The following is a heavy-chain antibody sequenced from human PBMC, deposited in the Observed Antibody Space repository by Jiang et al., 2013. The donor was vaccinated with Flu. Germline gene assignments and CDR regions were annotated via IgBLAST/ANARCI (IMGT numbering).Heavy chain of an antibody. CDR3: ARAQYGSGSYYIPTFDY. CDR1: GGSISSYY. D-gene: IGHD3-10*01. CDR2: IYYSGST. V-gene: IGHV4-59*01. Sequence: PGLVKPSETLSLTCTVSGGSISSYYWSWIRQPPGKGLEWIGYIYYSGSTNYNPSLKSRVTISVDTSKNQFSLKLSSVTAADTAVYYCARAQYGSGSYYIPTFDYWGQGTLVAVSS. J-gene: IGHJ4*02.